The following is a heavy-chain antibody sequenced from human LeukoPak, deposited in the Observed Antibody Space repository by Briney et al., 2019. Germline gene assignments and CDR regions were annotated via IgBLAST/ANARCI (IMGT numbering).Heavy chain of an antibody. CDR1: GFTFKHYG. V-gene: IGHV3-33*01. CDR3: ARDLYGGNSASWVDL. CDR2: IWYDGSNT. Sequence: GRSLRLSCGASGFTFKHYGMHWVRQAPGKGLEWVAVIWYDGSNTFYADSVKGRFTISRDNSNNTLYLQVNSLRAEDTAVYYCARDLYGGNSASWVDLWGQGTVVTVSS. J-gene: IGHJ5*02. D-gene: IGHD4-23*01.